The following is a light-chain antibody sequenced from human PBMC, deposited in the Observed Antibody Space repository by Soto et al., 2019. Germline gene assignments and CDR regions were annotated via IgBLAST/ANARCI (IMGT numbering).Light chain of an antibody. J-gene: IGKJ1*01. CDR3: QHYKMYSPWT. CDR2: EVS. CDR1: QSLLHITGETF. V-gene: IGKV2-29*03. Sequence: DVVMTQTPLSLSVAPGQPASISCKSSQSLLHITGETFLFWYLQKPGQSPQLLIYEVSTRVSGVPDRFSGSGSGTEFTLTISSLQPDDFATNYCQHYKMYSPWTFGQGTKVEIK.